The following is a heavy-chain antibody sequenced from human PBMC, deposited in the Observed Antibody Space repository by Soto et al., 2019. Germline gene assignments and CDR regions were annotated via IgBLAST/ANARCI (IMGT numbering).Heavy chain of an antibody. V-gene: IGHV3-73*01. CDR1: GFTSSGSG. CDR2: IRSKGNNYAT. CDR3: SHGYYQYFNS. D-gene: IGHD5-18*01. J-gene: IGHJ4*02. Sequence: SCGPSGFTSSGSGIPWVRQASGKGLEWVGRIRSKGNNYATAYAASMEGRFSVSRDDSENTLYLQMNSLKTEDTAVYYCSHGYYQYFNSWGQGTLVTVSS.